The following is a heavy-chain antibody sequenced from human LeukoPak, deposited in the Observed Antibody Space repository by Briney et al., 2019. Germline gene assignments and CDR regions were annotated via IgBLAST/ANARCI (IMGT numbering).Heavy chain of an antibody. CDR3: AREPDTSHYFDN. CDR1: GGSIKSNY. Sequence: SETLSLTCTVSGGSIKSNYWSWIRQPPGKGLEWIGYGYYSGTTNYNPSFKSRVTISLDTSKSQFSLKLRFVTTADTAVYYCAREPDTSHYFDNWGQGTLVTVSS. V-gene: IGHV4-59*01. J-gene: IGHJ4*02. D-gene: IGHD3-16*01. CDR2: GYYSGTT.